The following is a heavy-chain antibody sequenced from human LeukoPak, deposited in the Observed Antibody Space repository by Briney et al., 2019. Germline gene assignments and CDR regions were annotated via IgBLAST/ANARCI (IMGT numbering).Heavy chain of an antibody. Sequence: ASVKVSCKASGYTFTNYYLHWVRQAPGQGIEWMGWISPNSGGTNYAQKFQGRVTMTRDTSISTAYMELSRLRSDDTAVYYCARDGNFDYWGQGTLVTVSS. J-gene: IGHJ4*02. CDR3: ARDGNFDY. CDR1: GYTFTNYY. D-gene: IGHD1-1*01. V-gene: IGHV1-2*02. CDR2: ISPNSGGT.